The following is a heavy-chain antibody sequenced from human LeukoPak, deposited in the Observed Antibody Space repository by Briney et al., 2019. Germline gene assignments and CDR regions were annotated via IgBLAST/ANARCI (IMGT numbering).Heavy chain of an antibody. Sequence: PSETLSLTCTVSGVSISSYYWSWIRQPPGKGLEWIGYIYYSGSTNYNPSLKSRVTISLDTSKNQFSLKLNSVSAADTAVYYCARDRTVTHAFDIWGQGTMVTVSS. CDR1: GVSISSYY. CDR3: ARDRTVTHAFDI. J-gene: IGHJ3*02. V-gene: IGHV4-59*01. CDR2: IYYSGST. D-gene: IGHD4-17*01.